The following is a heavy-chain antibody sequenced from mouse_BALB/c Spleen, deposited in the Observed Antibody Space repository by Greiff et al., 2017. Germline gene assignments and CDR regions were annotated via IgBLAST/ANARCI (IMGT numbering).Heavy chain of an antibody. J-gene: IGHJ4*01. CDR2: INPSTGYT. CDR3: APIYYGNYDYAMDY. D-gene: IGHD2-1*01. V-gene: IGHV1-7*01. CDR1: GYTFTSYW. Sequence: QVQLKQSGAELAKPGASVKMSCKASGYTFTSYWMHWVKQRPGQGLEWIGYINPSTGYTEYNQKFKDKATLTADKSSSTAYMQLSSLTSEDSAVYYCAPIYYGNYDYAMDYWGQGTSVTVSS.